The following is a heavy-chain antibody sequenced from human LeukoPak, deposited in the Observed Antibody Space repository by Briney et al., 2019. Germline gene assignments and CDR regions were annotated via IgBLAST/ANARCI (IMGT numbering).Heavy chain of an antibody. CDR3: ARESKQLLYGY. J-gene: IGHJ4*02. Sequence: GGSLRLSCAASGFTFNTYNMNWVRQAPGQGLEWVSSITSSSSYIYYADSVKGRFTISRDNAKNSLYLQMNSLRAEDTAVYYCARESKQLLYGYWGQGTLVTVSS. CDR2: ITSSSSYI. V-gene: IGHV3-21*01. CDR1: GFTFNTYN. D-gene: IGHD2-2*02.